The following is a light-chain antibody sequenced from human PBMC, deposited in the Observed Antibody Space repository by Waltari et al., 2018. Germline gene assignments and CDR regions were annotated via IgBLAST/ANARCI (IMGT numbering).Light chain of an antibody. V-gene: IGKV3-15*01. CDR1: QSVTSN. CDR2: GAS. J-gene: IGKJ1*01. CDR3: QQYNNGPRT. Sequence: EIVMTQSPATLSVSPGERATLSCRASQSVTSNLVWYQQKPGQAPRLLIYGASTRATGIPVRFSGSGSGTEFTLTISSLQSEDFALYFCQQYNNGPRTFGQGTKVEIK.